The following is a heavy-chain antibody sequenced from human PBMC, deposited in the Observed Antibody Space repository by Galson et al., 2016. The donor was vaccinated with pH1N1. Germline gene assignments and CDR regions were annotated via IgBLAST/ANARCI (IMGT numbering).Heavy chain of an antibody. V-gene: IGHV1-46*01. Sequence: SVRVACRASGYSFTREYIHWGWQGPCQCLEGMGVMNPADGGAIYNQKFQGRVTLTRDTSTSSVYMALANLRSDDAAVYYCARRYYFDSWAPGTQVTVSS. CDR3: ARRYYFDS. CDR1: GYSFTREY. D-gene: IGHD3-9*01. J-gene: IGHJ4*02. CDR2: MNPADGGA.